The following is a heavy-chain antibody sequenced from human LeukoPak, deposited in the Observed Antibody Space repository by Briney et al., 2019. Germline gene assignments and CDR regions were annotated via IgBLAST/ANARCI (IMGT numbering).Heavy chain of an antibody. CDR1: GFTFSSYA. V-gene: IGHV3-23*01. CDR2: ISGSGGST. J-gene: IGHJ3*02. CDR3: AKALEVYAPSLLDAFDM. D-gene: IGHD2-8*01. Sequence: GGSLRLSYAASGFTFSSYAMSWVRQAPGKGLEWVSAISGSGGSTYYADSVKGRFTISRDNSKNTLYLQMNSLRAEDTAVYYCAKALEVYAPSLLDAFDMWGQGIMVTVSS.